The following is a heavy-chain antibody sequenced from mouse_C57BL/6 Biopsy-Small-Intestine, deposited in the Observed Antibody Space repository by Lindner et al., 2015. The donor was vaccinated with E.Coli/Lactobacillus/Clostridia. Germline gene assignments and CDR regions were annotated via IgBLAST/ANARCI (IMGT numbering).Heavy chain of an antibody. Sequence: SVKVSCKASGYTFNSYCLHWVRQAPGQGLEWMGIIYTSGDSTNYAQKFQGRVTMTRDTSTSTAYMELSSLRSEDTAVYYCARGKSSAYSGYDTKPPDMDVWGQGTTVTVSS. CDR3: ARGKSSAYSGYDTKPPDMDV. CDR2: IYTSGDST. D-gene: IGHD1-1*01. CDR1: GYTFNSYC. J-gene: IGHJ1*01. V-gene: IGHV1-55*01.